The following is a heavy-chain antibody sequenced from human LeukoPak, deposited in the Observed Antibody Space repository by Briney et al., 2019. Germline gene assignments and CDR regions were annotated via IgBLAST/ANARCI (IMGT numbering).Heavy chain of an antibody. V-gene: IGHV3-30*04. CDR3: ARVGSDWFDP. Sequence: GSLRLSCAASGFTFSSYAMHWVRQAPGKGLEWVAVISYDGSNKYYADSVKGRFTISRDNSKNTLYLQMNSLRAEGTAVYYCARVGSDWFDPWGQGTLVTVSP. CDR2: ISYDGSNK. CDR1: GFTFSSYA. J-gene: IGHJ5*02. D-gene: IGHD3-16*01.